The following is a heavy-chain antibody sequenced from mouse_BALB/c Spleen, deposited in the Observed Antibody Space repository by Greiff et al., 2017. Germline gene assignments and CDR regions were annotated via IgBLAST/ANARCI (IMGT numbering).Heavy chain of an antibody. CDR1: GFNIKDYY. D-gene: IGHD2-4*01. V-gene: IGHV14-4*02. Sequence: VQLQQSGAELVRPGASVKLSCTASGFNIKDYYMHWVKQRPEQGLEWIGWIDPENGDTESAPKFQGKATLTADTSSNTAYLQLSSLTSEDTAVYYCNSRDDYDDGTYAMDGWGEGTSVTVSS. CDR3: NSRDDYDDGTYAMDG. J-gene: IGHJ4*01. CDR2: IDPENGDT.